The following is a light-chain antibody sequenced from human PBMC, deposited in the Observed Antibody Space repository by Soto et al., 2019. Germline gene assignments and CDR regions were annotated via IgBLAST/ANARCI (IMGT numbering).Light chain of an antibody. Sequence: QSALTQPASVSGSPGQSITISCTGTSSDVGGYNYVSWYQQHPGKVPKLMIYDVTNRPSGVSSRFSGSKSGKTASLTISGLQAEDESDYYCSSFSTSSTPVVFGGGTKLTVL. CDR2: DVT. CDR1: SSDVGGYNY. J-gene: IGLJ2*01. V-gene: IGLV2-14*01. CDR3: SSFSTSSTPVV.